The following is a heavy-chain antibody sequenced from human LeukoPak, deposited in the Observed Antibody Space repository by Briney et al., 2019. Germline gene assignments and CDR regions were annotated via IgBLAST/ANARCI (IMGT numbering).Heavy chain of an antibody. CDR1: GFTFDDYA. CDR2: INWSGTDI. J-gene: IGHJ6*03. V-gene: IGHV3-20*04. CDR3: ARAGNPNYYYYYMDV. Sequence: GGSLRLSCAASGFTFDDYAMIWVRQAPGKGLEWVSGINWSGTDIGYADPVKGRFTISRDNANNSLYLQMNSLRAEDTALYYCARAGNPNYYYYYMDVWGKGTTVTVSS.